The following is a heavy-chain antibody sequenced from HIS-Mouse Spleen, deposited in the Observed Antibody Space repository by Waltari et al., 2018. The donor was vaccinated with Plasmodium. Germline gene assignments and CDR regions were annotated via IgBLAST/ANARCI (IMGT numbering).Heavy chain of an antibody. D-gene: IGHD7-27*01. V-gene: IGHV3-30-3*01. CDR3: ARASKLGDLAYFDY. CDR2: ISYDGSNK. Sequence: QVQLVESGGGVVQPGRSLRLSCAASGFTFSSYAMHWVRQAPGKGLEWVAVISYDGSNKYYADSVKGRFTISRDNSKNTLYLQMNSLRAEDTAVYYCARASKLGDLAYFDYWGQGTLVTVSS. CDR1: GFTFSSYA. J-gene: IGHJ4*02.